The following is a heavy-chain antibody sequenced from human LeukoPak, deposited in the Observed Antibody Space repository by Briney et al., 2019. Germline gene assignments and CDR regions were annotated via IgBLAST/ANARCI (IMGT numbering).Heavy chain of an antibody. D-gene: IGHD5-12*01. J-gene: IGHJ4*02. Sequence: GGSLRLSCAASGFTFSSYEINWVRQAPGKGLEWVSYISSSGGTIYYADSVKGRFTISRDNAKKSLYLQMNSLRAEDTAVYYCARERGYSGYDSVIDSPCDYWGQGTLVTVSS. CDR2: ISSSGGTI. CDR3: ARERGYSGYDSVIDSPCDY. CDR1: GFTFSSYE. V-gene: IGHV3-48*03.